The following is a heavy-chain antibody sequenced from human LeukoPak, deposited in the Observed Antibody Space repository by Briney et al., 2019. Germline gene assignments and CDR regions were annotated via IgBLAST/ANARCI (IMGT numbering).Heavy chain of an antibody. CDR1: SGSISSYY. CDR2: IYYSGST. Sequence: SETLSLTCTVSSGSISSYYWNWIRQPPGKGLEWIGYIYYSGSTNYNPSLKSRVTISVDTSKNQFSLKLNSVTAADTAVYYCARVDGSCSGGSCPSGNWFDPWGQGTLVTVSS. V-gene: IGHV4-59*08. CDR3: ARVDGSCSGGSCPSGNWFDP. J-gene: IGHJ5*02. D-gene: IGHD2-15*01.